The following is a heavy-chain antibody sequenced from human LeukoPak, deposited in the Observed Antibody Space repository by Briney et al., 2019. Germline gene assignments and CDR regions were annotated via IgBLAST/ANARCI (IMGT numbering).Heavy chain of an antibody. CDR2: INSDGSST. D-gene: IGHD2-2*01. J-gene: IGHJ6*02. Sequence: GGSLRLSCAASGFTFSSYWMHWVRPAPGKGLVWVSRINSDGSSTSYADSVKGRFTISRDNAKNTLYLQMNRLRAEDTAVYYCARVDGCSTTSWYAGYGMDVWGQGTTVTVSS. CDR3: ARVDGCSTTSWYAGYGMDV. CDR1: GFTFSSYW. V-gene: IGHV3-74*01.